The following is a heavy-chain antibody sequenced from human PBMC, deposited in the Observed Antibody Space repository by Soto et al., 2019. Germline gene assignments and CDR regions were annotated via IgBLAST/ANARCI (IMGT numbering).Heavy chain of an antibody. V-gene: IGHV1-3*01. D-gene: IGHD2-2*01. CDR2: INAGNGNT. CDR1: GYTFTSYA. Sequence: ASVKVSCKASGYTFTSYAMHWVRQAPGQRLEWLGWINAGNGNTKYSQKFQGRVTITRDTSASTAYMELSSLRSEDTAVYYCARDSVVVPAAITLYYYSTDVWGKGPTVTVSS. J-gene: IGHJ6*03. CDR3: ARDSVVVPAAITLYYYSTDV.